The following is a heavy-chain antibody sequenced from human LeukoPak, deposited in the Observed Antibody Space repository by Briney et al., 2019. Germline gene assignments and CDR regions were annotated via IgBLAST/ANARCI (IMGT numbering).Heavy chain of an antibody. CDR2: IYSGGGT. D-gene: IGHD6-6*01. J-gene: IGHJ4*02. CDR3: ARDKGTSYQSSFEY. V-gene: IGHV3-53*05. CDR1: GFTVSSNY. Sequence: GGSLRLSCAASGFTVSSNYMTWVRQAPGKGLEWVSVIYSGGGTYYADSVKGRFTISRDNSKDTLYLQMNRLRAADTAVYYGARDKGTSYQSSFEYWGQGTLVTVSS.